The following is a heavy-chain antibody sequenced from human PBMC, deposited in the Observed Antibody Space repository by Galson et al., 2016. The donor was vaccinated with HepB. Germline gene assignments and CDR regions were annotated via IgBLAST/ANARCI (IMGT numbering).Heavy chain of an antibody. V-gene: IGHV3-53*01. Sequence: SLRLSCAASGLTVSSSHISWVRQAPGKGLEWVSTIHRDATTYYTDSVKGRFTMSRDNAKNTLYLQMNSLRAEETAIYYCAAVLYCGNVNCYPPRDYWGQGTLVTVSS. CDR1: GLTVSSSH. J-gene: IGHJ4*02. D-gene: IGHD2-2*01. CDR2: IHRDATT. CDR3: AAVLYCGNVNCYPPRDY.